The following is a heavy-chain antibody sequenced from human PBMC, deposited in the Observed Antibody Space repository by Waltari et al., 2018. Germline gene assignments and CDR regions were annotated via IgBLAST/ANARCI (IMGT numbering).Heavy chain of an antibody. J-gene: IGHJ4*02. Sequence: QLQLQESGPGLVKPSGTLSLTCVVSGDSMSGNSWWSLVRQSPDKGLEWIGQVHRSGRTNYNPSFASRAIVSLDTSMNKFSLRILSATAADTAVYFCARDLGRGLFLDSWGQGTLVTVSP. CDR1: GDSMSGNSW. CDR3: ARDLGRGLFLDS. CDR2: VHRSGRT. V-gene: IGHV4-4*02. D-gene: IGHD2-15*01.